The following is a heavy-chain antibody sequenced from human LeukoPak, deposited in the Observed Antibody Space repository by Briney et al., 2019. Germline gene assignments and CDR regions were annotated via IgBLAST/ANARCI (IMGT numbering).Heavy chain of an antibody. D-gene: IGHD3-10*01. Sequence: SETLSLTCAVSGGSISSGGYSWSWIRQPPGKGLEWIGYIYHSGSTYYSLSLKSRVTISVDRSKNQFSLKLSSVTAADTAVYYCARDRNYYGSGDAFDIWGQGTMVTVSS. V-gene: IGHV4-30-2*01. CDR1: GGSISSGGYS. CDR3: ARDRNYYGSGDAFDI. J-gene: IGHJ3*02. CDR2: IYHSGST.